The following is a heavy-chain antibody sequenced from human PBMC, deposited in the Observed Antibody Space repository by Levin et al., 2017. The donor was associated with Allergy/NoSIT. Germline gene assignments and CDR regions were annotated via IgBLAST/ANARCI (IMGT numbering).Heavy chain of an antibody. CDR3: AKSVVIGTLAY. J-gene: IGHJ4*02. Sequence: GGSLRLSCAASGFTFSAYVMSWVRQAPGRGLEWVSAISRESRTTYYADSVKGRFTISRDNSKNTLYLQMNSLRAEDTAVYYCAKSVVIGTLAYWGQGTLITVSS. V-gene: IGHV3-23*01. D-gene: IGHD3-22*01. CDR1: GFTFSAYV. CDR2: ISRESRTT.